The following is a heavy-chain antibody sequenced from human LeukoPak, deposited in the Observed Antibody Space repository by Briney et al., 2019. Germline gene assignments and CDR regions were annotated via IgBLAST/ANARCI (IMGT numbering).Heavy chain of an antibody. D-gene: IGHD2-15*01. CDR2: IFHTGST. J-gene: IGHJ4*02. CDR1: GYSISDGNY. Sequence: SETLSLTCTVSGYSISDGNYWGWIRQPPGKGLEWIGSIFHTGSTYDNPSLKSRVTTSVDTSKNQFSLSLNSVTAADTAVYYCARGIVVVVAATRFDYWGQGTLVTVSS. V-gene: IGHV4-38-2*02. CDR3: ARGIVVVVAATRFDY.